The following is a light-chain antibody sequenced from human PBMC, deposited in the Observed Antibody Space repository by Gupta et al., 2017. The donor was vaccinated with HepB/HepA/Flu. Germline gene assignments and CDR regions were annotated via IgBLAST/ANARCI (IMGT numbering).Light chain of an antibody. CDR1: QSVSNY. CDR3: HQRFDWPPNT. J-gene: IGKJ4*02. CDR2: DAS. Sequence: EIVLKQSPATLSLSPGDRATLCCRASQSVSNYLAWYYQKPGQAPRLLIDDASNRDTGITVRSSGSGSGKDXPLTISXREREALVVYYCHQRFDWPPNTFGXGTKLEIK. V-gene: IGKV3-11*01.